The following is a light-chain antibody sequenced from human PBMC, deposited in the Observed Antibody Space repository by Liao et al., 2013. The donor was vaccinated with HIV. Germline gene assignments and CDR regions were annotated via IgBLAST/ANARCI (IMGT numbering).Light chain of an antibody. CDR2: QDV. Sequence: SYDLTQPPSVSVSPGQTATISCSGQNLGDKHASWYQQKPGQSPVLVIYQDVKRPSGIPERFSGSNSGDTATLTISGTQAADEADYYCQTWDTGTGVFGTGTKVTV. CDR1: NLGDKH. V-gene: IGLV3-1*01. J-gene: IGLJ1*01. CDR3: QTWDTGTGV.